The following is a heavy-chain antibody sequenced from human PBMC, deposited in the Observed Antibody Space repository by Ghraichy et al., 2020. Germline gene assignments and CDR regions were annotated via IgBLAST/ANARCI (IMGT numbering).Heavy chain of an antibody. D-gene: IGHD2/OR15-2a*01. CDR3: SKVGTYFAYSGIDV. Sequence: GESLNISCAASGFIFDDYDMHWVRQAPGKGLEWISFISADGGRTYYGDSVKGRFIISRDNSKNSLYLQMNSLRTEDTAFYYCSKVGTYFAYSGIDVWGQGTTVTVSS. CDR1: GFIFDDYD. V-gene: IGHV3-43*02. J-gene: IGHJ6*02. CDR2: ISADGGRT.